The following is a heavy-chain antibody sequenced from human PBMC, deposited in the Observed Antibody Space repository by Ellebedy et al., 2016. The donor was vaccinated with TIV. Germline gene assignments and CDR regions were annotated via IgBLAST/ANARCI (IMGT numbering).Heavy chain of an antibody. D-gene: IGHD3-10*01. Sequence: MPSETLSLTCAVYGGSFSGYYWSWIRQPPGKGLEWIGEINHSGSTNYNPSLKSRVTISVDTSKNQFSLKLSSVTAADTAVYYCARCPTQVNYYGSGTKKGAFDYWGQGTLVTVSS. CDR1: GGSFSGYY. J-gene: IGHJ4*02. V-gene: IGHV4-34*01. CDR2: INHSGST. CDR3: ARCPTQVNYYGSGTKKGAFDY.